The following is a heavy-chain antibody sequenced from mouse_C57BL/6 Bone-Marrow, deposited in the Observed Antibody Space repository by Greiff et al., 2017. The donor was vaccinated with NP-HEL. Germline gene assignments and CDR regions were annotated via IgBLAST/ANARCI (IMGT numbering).Heavy chain of an antibody. J-gene: IGHJ2*01. CDR2: ISSGGDYI. Sequence: EVQRVESGEGLVKPGGSLKLSCAASGFTFSSYAMSWVRQTPEKRLEWVAYISSGGDYIYYADTVKGRFTISRDNARNTLYLQMSSLKSEDTAMYYCTREDSSGYNFDYWGQGTTLTVSS. CDR3: TREDSSGYNFDY. V-gene: IGHV5-9-1*02. CDR1: GFTFSSYA. D-gene: IGHD3-2*02.